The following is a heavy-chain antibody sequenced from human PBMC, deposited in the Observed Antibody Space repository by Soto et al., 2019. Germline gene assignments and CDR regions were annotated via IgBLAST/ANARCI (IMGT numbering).Heavy chain of an antibody. CDR2: VYYSGST. J-gene: IGHJ4*01. Sequence: PSETLSLTCDVSGDSISTYYWSWIRQPPGKGLEWIGYVYYSGSTLYNPPLESRVTLSIDMSKKQVSLKLNSVIAADTAVYYCARARMIESWIDYWGHGTLVTVSS. CDR1: GDSISTYY. CDR3: ARARMIESWIDY. V-gene: IGHV4-59*01. D-gene: IGHD2-21*01.